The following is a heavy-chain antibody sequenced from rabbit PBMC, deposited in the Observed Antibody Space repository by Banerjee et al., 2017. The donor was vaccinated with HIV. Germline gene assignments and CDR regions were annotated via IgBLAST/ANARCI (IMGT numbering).Heavy chain of an antibody. V-gene: IGHV1S40*01. CDR3: AREDGGVGGYDNNL. CDR1: GFSLSIYE. Sequence: QSLEESGGDLVKPGAFLTLTCTASGFSLSIYEMCWVRQAPGKGLEWIACINSNTGNTVYASWAKGPFTISKTSSTTVTLQMTSLTAADTATYFCAREDGGVGGYDNNLWGPGTLVTVS. J-gene: IGHJ4*01. D-gene: IGHD1-1*01. CDR2: INSNTGNT.